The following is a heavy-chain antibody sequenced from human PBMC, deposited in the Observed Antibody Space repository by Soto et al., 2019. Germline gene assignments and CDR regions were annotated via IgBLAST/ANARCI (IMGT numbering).Heavy chain of an antibody. CDR3: ARVYYESRGPTKYRAFDF. CDR2: IKQDGGEE. D-gene: IGHD3-22*01. CDR1: GFIFSDYS. Sequence: GGSLRLACAASGFIFSDYSMSWVRQSPGKGLEGVANIKQDGGEEDYVDSVKGRLTISRDNAKNSLYLQMNSLRAEDTAVYYCARVYYESRGPTKYRAFDFWGQGTMVTVSS. J-gene: IGHJ3*01. V-gene: IGHV3-7*01.